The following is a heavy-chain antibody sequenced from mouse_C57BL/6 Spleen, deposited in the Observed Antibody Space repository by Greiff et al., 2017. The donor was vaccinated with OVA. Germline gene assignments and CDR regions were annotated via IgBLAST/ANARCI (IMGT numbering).Heavy chain of an antibody. CDR3: TRDGGERYYFDY. Sequence: EVQVVESGEGLVKPGGSLKLSCAASGFTFSSYAMSWVRQTPEKRLEWVAYISSGGDYIYYADTVKGRFTISRDNARNTLYLQMSSLKSEDTAMYYCTRDGGERYYFDYWGQGTTLTVSS. CDR1: GFTFSSYA. V-gene: IGHV5-9-1*02. CDR2: ISSGGDYI. J-gene: IGHJ2*01.